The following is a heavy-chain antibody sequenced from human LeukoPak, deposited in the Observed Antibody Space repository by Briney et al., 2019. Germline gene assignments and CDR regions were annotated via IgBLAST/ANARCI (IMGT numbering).Heavy chain of an antibody. V-gene: IGHV4-39*01. CDR1: GGSISSSSYY. J-gene: IGHJ6*03. CDR2: IYYSGST. CDR3: ASLTGSYYYYYYMDV. D-gene: IGHD1-26*01. Sequence: PSETLSLTCTVSGGSISSSSYYWGWIRQPPGKGLEWIGSIYYSGSTYYNPSLKSRVTISVDTSKNQFSLKLSSVTAADTAVYYCASLTGSYYYYYYMDVWGKGTTVTVSS.